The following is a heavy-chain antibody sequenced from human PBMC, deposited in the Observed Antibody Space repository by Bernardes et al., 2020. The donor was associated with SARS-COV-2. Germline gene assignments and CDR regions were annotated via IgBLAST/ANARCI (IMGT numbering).Heavy chain of an antibody. J-gene: IGHJ5*02. CDR3: TRRPVNIWEPPT. Sequence: SETLSLTCTVSGGAISTNGYYWGWIRQPPGKGLEWIVSIYSSGSTFYNPSPKSRATISVDTSKNQFSLELSLVTAADTAVYYCTRRPVNIWEPPTWGQGTLVTVSS. CDR1: GGAISTNGYY. CDR2: IYSSGST. D-gene: IGHD1-26*01. V-gene: IGHV4-39*01.